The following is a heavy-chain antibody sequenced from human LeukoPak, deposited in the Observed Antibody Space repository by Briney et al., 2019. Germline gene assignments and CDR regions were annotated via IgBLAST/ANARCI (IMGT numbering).Heavy chain of an antibody. D-gene: IGHD2-21*01. J-gene: IGHJ5*02. CDR3: ARGPLYCGRSDFYSNWFDP. CDR1: GGTFSSYV. CDR2: INPNSGGT. Sequence: ASVKVSCKASGGTFSSYVISWVRQAPGQGLEWMGRINPNSGGTNYAQKFQGRVTMTRDTSISAAYMELSSLRSDDTVVYYCARGPLYCGRSDFYSNWFDPWGQGTLVTVSS. V-gene: IGHV1-2*05.